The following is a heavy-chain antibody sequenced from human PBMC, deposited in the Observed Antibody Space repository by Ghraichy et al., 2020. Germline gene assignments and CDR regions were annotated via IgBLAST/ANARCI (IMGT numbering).Heavy chain of an antibody. CDR2: ISSSSSYI. CDR3: ARAVVAATHFDY. CDR1: GFTFSTYI. J-gene: IGHJ4*02. V-gene: IGHV3-21*01. Sequence: GGSLRLSCAASGFTFSTYIMNWVRQAPGKGLEWVSSISSSSSYIYYADSVRGRFTISRDNAKNSLFLQMNSLGAEDTAVYYCARAVVAATHFDYWGQGTLVTVSS. D-gene: IGHD2-15*01.